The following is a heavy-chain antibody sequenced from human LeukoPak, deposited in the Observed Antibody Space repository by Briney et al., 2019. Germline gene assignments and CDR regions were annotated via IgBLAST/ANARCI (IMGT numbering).Heavy chain of an antibody. CDR3: ARAPYSSGGSTNYYYYYMDV. CDR1: VGTFSSYA. D-gene: IGHD6-19*01. CDR2: IIPIFATA. Sequence: SVKVSCKASVGTFSSYAISWVRQAPGQGLEWMGGIIPIFATANYAQKFQGRVTITADESTSTAYMELSSLRSEDTAVYYCARAPYSSGGSTNYYYYYMDVWGKGTTVTVSS. J-gene: IGHJ6*03. V-gene: IGHV1-69*13.